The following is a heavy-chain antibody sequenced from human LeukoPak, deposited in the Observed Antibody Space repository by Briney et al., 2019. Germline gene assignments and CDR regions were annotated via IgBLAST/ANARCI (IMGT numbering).Heavy chain of an antibody. Sequence: ASVKVSCKASGYTFASYYMHWVRQAPGQGLEWMGIINPSGGSTSYAQKFQGRVTMTRDTSTSTVYMELSSLRSEDTAVYYCARGAQIVVVTNWFDPWGQETLVTVSS. CDR2: INPSGGST. V-gene: IGHV1-46*03. CDR1: GYTFASYY. J-gene: IGHJ5*02. D-gene: IGHD2-2*01. CDR3: ARGAQIVVVTNWFDP.